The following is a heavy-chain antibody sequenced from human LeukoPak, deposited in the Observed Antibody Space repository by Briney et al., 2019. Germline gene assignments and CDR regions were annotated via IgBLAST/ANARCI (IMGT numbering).Heavy chain of an antibody. J-gene: IGHJ6*02. V-gene: IGHV1-3*01. CDR1: GYTFTSYA. Sequence: GASVKVSCKASGYTFTSYAMHWVRQAPGQRLEWMGWINAGNGNTKYSQKFQGRVTITRDTSAGTAYMELSSLRSEDTAVYYCAINPSSSEYYYYYGMDVWGQGTTVTVSS. D-gene: IGHD6-6*01. CDR2: INAGNGNT. CDR3: AINPSSSEYYYYYGMDV.